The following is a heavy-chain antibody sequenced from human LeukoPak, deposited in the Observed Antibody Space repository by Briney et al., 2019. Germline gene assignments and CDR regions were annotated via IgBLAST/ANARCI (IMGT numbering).Heavy chain of an antibody. CDR1: GFTFSSYA. V-gene: IGHV3-30-3*01. CDR2: ISYDGSNK. CDR3: ARIPHWYYDSKLASNWFDH. Sequence: GRSLRLSCAASGFTFSSYAMHWVRQAPGKGLEWVAVISYDGSNKYYADSVKGRFTISRDNSKNTLYLQMNSLRAEDTAVYYCARIPHWYYDSKLASNWFDHWGQGTLVTVSS. J-gene: IGHJ5*02. D-gene: IGHD3-3*01.